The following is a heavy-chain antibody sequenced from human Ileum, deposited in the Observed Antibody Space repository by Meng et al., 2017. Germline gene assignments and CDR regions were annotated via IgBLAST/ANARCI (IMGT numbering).Heavy chain of an antibody. CDR3: ARDHWGSLDY. CDR2: AST. Sequence: VHLTGSGAGRVRPSETLSLICTVSGGSVSSAGYQWGWIRQPPGKGLEWIGYASTNYNPSLKSRVTISLDTSKNQFSLKLSSVTAADTAVYYCARDHWGSLDYWGQGILVTVSS. J-gene: IGHJ4*02. CDR1: GGSVSSAGYQ. V-gene: IGHV4-61*08. D-gene: IGHD7-27*01.